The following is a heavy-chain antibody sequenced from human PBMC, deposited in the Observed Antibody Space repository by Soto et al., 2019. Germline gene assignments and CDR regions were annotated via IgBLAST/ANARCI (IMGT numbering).Heavy chain of an antibody. CDR3: ARHRGPAPVY. Sequence: PSDTLSLTCTVPGGSISGYYWTWIRQPPGKGLEWVGSLFYGGTTDYNPSLKSRLTMSLDTSKNHFSLKLRSVTAADTAVYYCARHRGPAPVYWGQGTLVTVSS. J-gene: IGHJ4*02. CDR1: GGSISGYY. CDR2: LFYGGTT. V-gene: IGHV4-39*01. D-gene: IGHD3-10*01.